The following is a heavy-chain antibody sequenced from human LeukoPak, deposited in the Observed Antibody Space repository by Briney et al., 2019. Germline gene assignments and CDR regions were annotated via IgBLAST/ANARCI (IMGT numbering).Heavy chain of an antibody. CDR1: GGSISSYY. J-gene: IGHJ6*02. D-gene: IGHD3-3*01. CDR2: IYYSGST. CDR3: AGRGPYDFWSGYWYYYYGMDV. Sequence: SETLSLTCTVSGGSISSYYWSWLRQPPGKGLEWIGYIYYSGSTNYNPSLKSRVTISVDTSKNQFSLKLSSVTAADTAVYYCAGRGPYDFWSGYWYYYYGMDVWGQGTTVTVSS. V-gene: IGHV4-59*01.